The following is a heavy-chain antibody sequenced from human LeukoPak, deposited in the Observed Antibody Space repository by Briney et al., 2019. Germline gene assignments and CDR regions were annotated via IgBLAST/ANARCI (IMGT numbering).Heavy chain of an antibody. CDR3: ARESRYCSSTSCSMGGYYFDY. J-gene: IGHJ4*02. CDR1: GYTFTSYY. Sequence: ASVKVSCKASGYTFTSYYMHWVRQAPGQGLEGMGIINPSGGSTSYAQKFQGRVTMTRDTSTSTVYMELSSLRSEDTAVSYCARESRYCSSTSCSMGGYYFDYWGQGTLVTVSS. V-gene: IGHV1-46*01. D-gene: IGHD2-2*01. CDR2: INPSGGST.